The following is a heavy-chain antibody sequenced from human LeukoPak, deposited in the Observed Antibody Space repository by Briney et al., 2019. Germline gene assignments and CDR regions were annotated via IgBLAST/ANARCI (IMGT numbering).Heavy chain of an antibody. V-gene: IGHV3-48*03. CDR3: ARDGTTNRYNWFDS. J-gene: IGHJ5*01. CDR1: GFSLSSFQ. D-gene: IGHD2-8*01. Sequence: GGSLRLSCTASGFSLSSFQMNWVRQAPGKGLEWTSYISDSGTTEYYADSVKGRFTISRDNAKNSPYLQMNSLTGEDTALYYCARDGTTNRYNWFDSWGQGTLVTVSS. CDR2: ISDSGTTE.